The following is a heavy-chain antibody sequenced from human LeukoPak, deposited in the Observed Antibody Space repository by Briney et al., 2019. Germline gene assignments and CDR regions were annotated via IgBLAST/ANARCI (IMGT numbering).Heavy chain of an antibody. J-gene: IGHJ4*02. CDR1: GFSFSSND. V-gene: IGHV3-23*01. CDR2: ISVSGVSA. D-gene: IGHD1/OR15-1a*01. CDR3: AKNRGYCEY. Sequence: GGSLRLSCAASGFSFSSNDMSWVHQAPGKGLEWVSGISVSGVSAFYADSVEGRFTISRDNSKSTLYLQMNSLKADDTAVYYCAKNRGYCEYWGQGTLVTVSS.